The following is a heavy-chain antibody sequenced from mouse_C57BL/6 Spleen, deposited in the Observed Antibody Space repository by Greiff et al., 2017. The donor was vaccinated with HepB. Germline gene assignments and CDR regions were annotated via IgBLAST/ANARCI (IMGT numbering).Heavy chain of an antibody. CDR2: INYDGSST. D-gene: IGHD4-1*01. V-gene: IGHV5-16*01. CDR3: AREGLGNWYFDV. Sequence: EVQVVESEGGLVQPGSSMKLSCTASGFTFSDYYMAWVRQVPEKGLEWVANINYDGSSTYYLDSLKNRFIISRDNAKNILYLQMSSLKSEDTATYYCAREGLGNWYFDVWGTGTTVTVSS. CDR1: GFTFSDYY. J-gene: IGHJ1*03.